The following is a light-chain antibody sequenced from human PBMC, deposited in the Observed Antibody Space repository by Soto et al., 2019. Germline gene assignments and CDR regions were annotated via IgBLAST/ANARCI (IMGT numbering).Light chain of an antibody. V-gene: IGLV1-44*01. CDR1: SSNIGSNP. Sequence: QSVLTQPPSASGTPGQRVTISCSGSSSNIGSNPVNWYQQLPGAAPKLLIYHGNQRPSGVPDRFSGSKSGTSASLAISGLQSEDEADYYCAAWDDTLNGVVFGGGTKVTVL. CDR2: HGN. CDR3: AAWDDTLNGVV. J-gene: IGLJ2*01.